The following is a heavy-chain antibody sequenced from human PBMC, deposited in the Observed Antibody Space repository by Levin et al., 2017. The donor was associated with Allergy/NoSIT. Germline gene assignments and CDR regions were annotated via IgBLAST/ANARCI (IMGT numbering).Heavy chain of an antibody. CDR3: VPGIAATGSPTDY. J-gene: IGHJ4*02. Sequence: TGESLKISCVASGFTFTSYDMIWVRQAPGKGLEWVSAIRGSASRTFFADSVKGRFTISRDNSKNTVFLQMNSLRVEDTAVYYCVPGIAATGSPTDYWGQGTLVTVSS. D-gene: IGHD6-13*01. CDR1: GFTFTSYD. CDR2: IRGSASRT. V-gene: IGHV3-23*01.